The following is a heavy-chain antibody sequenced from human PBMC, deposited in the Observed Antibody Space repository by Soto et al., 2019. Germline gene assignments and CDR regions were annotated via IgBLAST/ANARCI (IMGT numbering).Heavy chain of an antibody. CDR2: IIPIFGTA. Sequence: SVKVSCKASGGTFSSYAISWVRQAPGQGLEWVGGIIPIFGTANYAQKFQGRVTITADESTSTAYMELSSLRSEDTAVYYCARGSCSSTSCHRYYYYGMDVWGQGTTVTVSS. CDR1: GGTFSSYA. D-gene: IGHD2-2*01. CDR3: ARGSCSSTSCHRYYYYGMDV. J-gene: IGHJ6*02. V-gene: IGHV1-69*13.